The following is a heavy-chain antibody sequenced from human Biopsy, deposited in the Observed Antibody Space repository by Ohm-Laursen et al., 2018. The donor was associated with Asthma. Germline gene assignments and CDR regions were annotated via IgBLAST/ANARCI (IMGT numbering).Heavy chain of an antibody. V-gene: IGHV1-69*06. J-gene: IGHJ6*02. Sequence: SVKVSCKTSGDTFRTSAFIWVRQAPGQGLEWLGGISPIFGSSNYAQRFQGRVTITADIFTRTVYMELSGLRYDDTAIYYCARPSPNGDILYYYYHMDVWGQGTTGIVSS. CDR3: ARPSPNGDILYYYYHMDV. D-gene: IGHD3-10*01. CDR2: ISPIFGSS. CDR1: GDTFRTSA.